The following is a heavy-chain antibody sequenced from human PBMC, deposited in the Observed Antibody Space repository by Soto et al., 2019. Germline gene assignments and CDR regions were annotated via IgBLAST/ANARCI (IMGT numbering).Heavy chain of an antibody. CDR2: IYYSGST. CDR1: GGSISSYY. CDR3: ARVVKGGYCSSTSCYQEYFQH. D-gene: IGHD2-2*01. V-gene: IGHV4-59*01. J-gene: IGHJ1*01. Sequence: SETLSLTCTVSGGSISSYYWSWIRQPPGKGLEWIGYIYYSGSTNYNPSLKSRVTISVDTSKNQFSLKLSSVTAADTAVYYCARVVKGGYCSSTSCYQEYFQHWGQGTLVTVSS.